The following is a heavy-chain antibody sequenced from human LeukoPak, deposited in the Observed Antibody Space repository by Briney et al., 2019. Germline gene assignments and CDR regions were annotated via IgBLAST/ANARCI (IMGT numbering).Heavy chain of an antibody. CDR1: GYTFTGYY. CDR3: ARERLVATIHLFDY. J-gene: IGHJ4*02. CDR2: INPNSGGT. Sequence: ASVKGSCKASGYTFTGYYMHWVRQAPGQGLEWMGWINPNSGGTNYAQKFQGRVTMTRDTSISTAYMELSRLRSDDTAVYYCARERLVATIHLFDYWGQGTLVTVSS. D-gene: IGHD5-12*01. V-gene: IGHV1-2*02.